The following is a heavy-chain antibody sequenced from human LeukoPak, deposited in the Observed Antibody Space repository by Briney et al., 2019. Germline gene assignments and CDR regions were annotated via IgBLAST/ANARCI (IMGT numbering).Heavy chain of an antibody. D-gene: IGHD2-15*01. CDR1: GGSFSGYY. Sequence: SETLSLTCAVYGGSFSGYYWSWIRQPPGKGLEWIGEINHSGSTNYNPSLKSRVTISVDTSKNQFSLKLSSVTAADTALYYCASYCSGGSCYSYGYYGMDVWGKGTTVTVSS. CDR2: INHSGST. V-gene: IGHV4-34*01. CDR3: ASYCSGGSCYSYGYYGMDV. J-gene: IGHJ6*04.